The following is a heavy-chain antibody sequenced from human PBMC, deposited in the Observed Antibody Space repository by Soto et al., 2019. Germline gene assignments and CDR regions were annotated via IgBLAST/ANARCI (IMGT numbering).Heavy chain of an antibody. J-gene: IGHJ4*02. CDR2: ISYDGRDK. Sequence: QVPLVESGGGVVQPGRSLRLYCAASGFTFSSYARHWVRQAPGTGLEWVAVISYDGRDKYYPDSVKGRFTISRDNSKNTLYLQMNSLRAEDTAVYYCARSAGGSYPQYDYWGQGTLVTVSS. CDR3: ARSAGGSYPQYDY. V-gene: IGHV3-30*04. CDR1: GFTFSSYA. D-gene: IGHD1-26*01.